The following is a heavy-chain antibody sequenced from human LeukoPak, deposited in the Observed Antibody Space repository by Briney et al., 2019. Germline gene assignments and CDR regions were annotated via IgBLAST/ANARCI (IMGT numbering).Heavy chain of an antibody. CDR1: GFTFGNFG. V-gene: IGHV3-30*02. CDR3: ATDRWYGSGRTSAFDF. Sequence: PGGSLRLSCAASGFTFGNFGMHWVRQAPGEGLEWVAYTFDDGSYEKYADSVKGRFIISRDNSKNTLYLQMNSLKVEDTAVYYCATDRWYGSGRTSAFDFWAQGALVTVSS. D-gene: IGHD3-10*01. J-gene: IGHJ4*02. CDR2: TFDDGSYE.